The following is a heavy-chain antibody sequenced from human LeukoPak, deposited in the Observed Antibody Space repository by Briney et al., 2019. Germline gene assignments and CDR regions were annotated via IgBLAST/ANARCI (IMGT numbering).Heavy chain of an antibody. CDR2: IYHSGST. D-gene: IGHD2-2*01. V-gene: IGHV4-30-2*01. CDR3: ARDNTADYYYMDV. J-gene: IGHJ6*03. CDR1: GGSISSGGYY. Sequence: PSETLSLTCTVSGGSISSGGYYWSWIRQPPGKGLEWIGYIYHSGSTYYNPSLKSRVTISVDRSKNQFSLKLSSVTAADTAVYYCARDNTADYYYMDVWGKGTTVTVSS.